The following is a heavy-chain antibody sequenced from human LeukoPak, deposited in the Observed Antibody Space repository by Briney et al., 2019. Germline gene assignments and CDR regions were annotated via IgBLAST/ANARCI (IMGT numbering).Heavy chain of an antibody. CDR3: ARVARGDYYYYYLDV. D-gene: IGHD3-10*01. J-gene: IGHJ6*03. V-gene: IGHV3-74*01. Sequence: AGGSLRLSCGASGFTFSSYWMHWVRQVPGKGLVWVSRINNDGSSTSYADSVQGRFTISRDNAKNTLYLQMNSLRAEDTALYYCARVARGDYYYYYLDVWGKGTTVTVSS. CDR1: GFTFSSYW. CDR2: INNDGSST.